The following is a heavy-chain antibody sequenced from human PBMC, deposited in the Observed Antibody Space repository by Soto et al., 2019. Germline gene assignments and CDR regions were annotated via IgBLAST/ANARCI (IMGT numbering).Heavy chain of an antibody. CDR1: GFTFSNYW. Sequence: EVQLVESGGGLVQPGGSLRLSCAASGFTFSNYWMYWVRQAPGKGLVWVSRINSDGSVSSYADSVKGRLTISRDNVKNTLYVQMDSLRAEDMAVYYCARGDCVGGTCYSLAGSFYYYMDVWGKGTTVTVFS. CDR2: INSDGSVS. J-gene: IGHJ6*03. D-gene: IGHD2-15*01. CDR3: ARGDCVGGTCYSLAGSFYYYMDV. V-gene: IGHV3-74*01.